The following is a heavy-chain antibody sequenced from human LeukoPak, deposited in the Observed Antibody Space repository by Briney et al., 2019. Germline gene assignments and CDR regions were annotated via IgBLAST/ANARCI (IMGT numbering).Heavy chain of an antibody. CDR3: ATLGSLLRFLEWFP. V-gene: IGHV1-18*01. CDR2: ISAYNGNT. J-gene: IGHJ5*02. CDR1: GYTFTSYG. Sequence: ASVKVSCKASGYTFTSYGISWVRQAPGQGLEWMGWISAYNGNTNYAQKLQGRVTMTTDTSTSTAYMELSSLRSEDTAVYYCATLGSLLRFLEWFPWGQGTLVTVSS. D-gene: IGHD3-3*01.